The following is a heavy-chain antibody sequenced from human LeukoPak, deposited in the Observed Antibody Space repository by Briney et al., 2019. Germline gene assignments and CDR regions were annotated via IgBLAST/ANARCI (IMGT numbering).Heavy chain of an antibody. J-gene: IGHJ4*02. V-gene: IGHV3-21*01. D-gene: IGHD4-17*01. Sequence: PGGSLRLSCAASEFTFSIHNMNWVRQAPGKGLEWVSSISSSSSYIYYADSVKGRFTISRDNAKNSLYLQMNSLRAEDTAVYYCARLTTTVTTPFDYWGQGTLVTVSS. CDR1: EFTFSIHN. CDR2: ISSSSSYI. CDR3: ARLTTTVTTPFDY.